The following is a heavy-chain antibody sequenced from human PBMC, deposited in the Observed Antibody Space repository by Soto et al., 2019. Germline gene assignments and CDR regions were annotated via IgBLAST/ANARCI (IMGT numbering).Heavy chain of an antibody. Sequence: GASVKVSCKASGYTFTSYYMHWVRQAPGQGPEWMGIINPSGGSTSYAQKFQGRVTMTRDTSTSTVYMELSSLRSEDTAVYYCARDLGRCGYSYGPYYYYGMDVWGQGTTVTVSS. J-gene: IGHJ6*02. CDR3: ARDLGRCGYSYGPYYYYGMDV. D-gene: IGHD5-18*01. V-gene: IGHV1-46*01. CDR2: INPSGGST. CDR1: GYTFTSYY.